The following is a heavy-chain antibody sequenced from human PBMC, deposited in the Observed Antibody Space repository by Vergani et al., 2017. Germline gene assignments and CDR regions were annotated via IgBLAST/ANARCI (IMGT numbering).Heavy chain of an antibody. D-gene: IGHD3-3*01. CDR1: GGSISGYY. Sequence: QVQLQESGPGLVKPSETLSLTCTVSGGSISGYYWSWIRQPPGKGLESIGYIYYSGSTNYNPSLKSRLTISVDTSKNQFSLKLSSVTAADTAVYYCARAPTIFGVVSYFDYWGQGTLVTVSS. CDR2: IYYSGST. V-gene: IGHV4-59*01. CDR3: ARAPTIFGVVSYFDY. J-gene: IGHJ4*02.